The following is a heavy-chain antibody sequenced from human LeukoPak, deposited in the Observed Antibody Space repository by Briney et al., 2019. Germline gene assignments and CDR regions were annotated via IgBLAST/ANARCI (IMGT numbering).Heavy chain of an antibody. J-gene: IGHJ5*02. Sequence: SVKVSCKASGGTFSSYAISWVRQAPGQGLEWMGGIIPIFGTANYAQKFQGRVTITADKSTSTAYMELSSLRSEDTAVYYCARALLRYCSSTSCYWFDPWGQGTLVTVSS. D-gene: IGHD2-2*01. V-gene: IGHV1-69*06. CDR1: GGTFSSYA. CDR3: ARALLRYCSSTSCYWFDP. CDR2: IIPIFGTA.